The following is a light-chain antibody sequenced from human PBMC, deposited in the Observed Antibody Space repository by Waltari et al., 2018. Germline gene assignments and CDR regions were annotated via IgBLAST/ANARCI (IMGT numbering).Light chain of an antibody. J-gene: IGKJ1*01. CDR3: HQYNDWPKT. CDR1: RSVSSS. Sequence: EIVMTQSQATLSVSPGERATLSCRASRSVSSSLAWFQHRPGQAPRLLIYASSTRATGIPARFSGSGSGTEFTLTISSLQSEDFAVYYCHQYNDWPKTFGQGTKVEIK. CDR2: ASS. V-gene: IGKV3-15*01.